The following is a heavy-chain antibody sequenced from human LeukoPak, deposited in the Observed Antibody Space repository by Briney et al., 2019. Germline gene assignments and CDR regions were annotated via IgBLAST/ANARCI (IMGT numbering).Heavy chain of an antibody. CDR1: GGSISSSSYS. J-gene: IGHJ4*02. Sequence: SETLSLTCTVSGGSISSSSYSWGWIRQPPGKGLEWIGSIYYSGSTYYNPSLKSRVTISVDTSKNQFSLKLSSVTAADTAVYYRARRLSYYGSVRFDYWGQGTLVTVSS. CDR2: IYYSGST. V-gene: IGHV4-39*01. CDR3: ARRLSYYGSVRFDY. D-gene: IGHD3-10*01.